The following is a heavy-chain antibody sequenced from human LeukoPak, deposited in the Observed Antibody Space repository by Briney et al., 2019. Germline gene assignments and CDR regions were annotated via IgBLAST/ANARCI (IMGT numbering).Heavy chain of an antibody. CDR1: GFTFSSYW. Sequence: GGSLRLSCAASGFTFSSYWMSWVRQAPGKGLEWVANIKQDGSDKYYVDSVKGRFTISRDNAKNSLYLQMNSLRAEDTAVYYCARGRRMARYCSGGSCYFDYWGQGTLVTVSS. CDR2: IKQDGSDK. D-gene: IGHD2-15*01. CDR3: ARGRRMARYCSGGSCYFDY. J-gene: IGHJ4*02. V-gene: IGHV3-7*03.